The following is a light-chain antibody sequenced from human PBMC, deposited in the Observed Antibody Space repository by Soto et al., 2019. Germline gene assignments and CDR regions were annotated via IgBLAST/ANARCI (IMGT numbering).Light chain of an antibody. CDR1: QSLLHSHGQNY. CDR2: LGS. Sequence: DIVMTQSPLSLPVTPGEPASISCRSSQSLLHSHGQNYLGWFLQKPGQTPQVLIYLGSIRASGVPDRFSGSGAGTDVTLKISRVEAEDVGVYYCMQVLQPPLTFGGGTKVEIK. CDR3: MQVLQPPLT. J-gene: IGKJ4*01. V-gene: IGKV2-28*01.